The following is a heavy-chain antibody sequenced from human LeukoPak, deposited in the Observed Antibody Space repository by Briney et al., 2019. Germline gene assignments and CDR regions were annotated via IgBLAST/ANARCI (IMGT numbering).Heavy chain of an antibody. D-gene: IGHD2-2*01. CDR3: ARGAYQLLKSPKGGYYYYYMDV. V-gene: IGHV3-53*01. J-gene: IGHJ6*03. CDR1: GFTVSRNY. Sequence: PGGSLRLSCAASGFTVSRNYMSWVRQAPGKGLEWVSVIYSGGSTYYADSVKGRFTISRDNSKNTLYLQMSSLRVEDTAVYYCARGAYQLLKSPKGGYYYYYMDVWGKGTTVTVSS. CDR2: IYSGGST.